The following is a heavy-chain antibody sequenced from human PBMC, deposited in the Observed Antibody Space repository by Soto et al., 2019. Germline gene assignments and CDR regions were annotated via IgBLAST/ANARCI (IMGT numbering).Heavy chain of an antibody. CDR1: GFTFSSYG. CDR3: AKDRRAGGNYGFYSDF. J-gene: IGHJ4*02. CDR2: SSATGAGT. V-gene: IGHV3-23*01. D-gene: IGHD1-7*01. Sequence: EVQLLESGGGLVQPGGSLRLSCAASGFTFSSYGMTWVSQAPGKGLEWVSFSSATGAGTYYADSVKGRFTISRDNSKNTLYLQMASLRADDTAVYYCAKDRRAGGNYGFYSDFWCQGARVIVSS.